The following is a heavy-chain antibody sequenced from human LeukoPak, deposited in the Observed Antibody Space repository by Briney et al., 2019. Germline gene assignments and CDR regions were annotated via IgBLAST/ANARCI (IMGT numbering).Heavy chain of an antibody. CDR2: YSGST. D-gene: IGHD2-2*03. V-gene: IGHV4-59*12. J-gene: IGHJ5*02. CDR3: ARDWMQAWFDP. CDR1: GGSISSYY. Sequence: SETLSLTCTVSGGSISSYYWSWIRQPPGEGTGVDWVYYSGSTNYNPSLKSRVTISVDTSKNQFSLKLSSVTAADTAVYYCARDWMQAWFDPWGQGTLVTVSS.